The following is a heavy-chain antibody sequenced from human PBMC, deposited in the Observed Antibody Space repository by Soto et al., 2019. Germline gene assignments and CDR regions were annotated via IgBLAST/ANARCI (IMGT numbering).Heavy chain of an antibody. V-gene: IGHV4-34*01. CDR2: INHSGST. J-gene: IGHJ4*02. Sequence: SETMSLTCAFYGLSFSCYYLILIRQPPGKGLEWIGEINHSGSTNYNPSLKSRVTISVDTSKNQFSLKLSSVTAADTAVYYCARGTYYSSSWYPHWGQGTLVTVSS. CDR3: ARGTYYSSSWYPH. CDR1: GLSFSCYY. D-gene: IGHD6-13*01.